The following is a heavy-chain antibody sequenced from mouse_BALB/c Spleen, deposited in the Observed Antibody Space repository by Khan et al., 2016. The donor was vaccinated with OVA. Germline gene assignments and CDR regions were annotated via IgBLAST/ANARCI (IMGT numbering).Heavy chain of an antibody. D-gene: IGHD1-1*01. CDR1: GFTFSSYA. V-gene: IGHV5-6-5*01. CDR3: ASDDYYGTGYFDV. Sequence: EVELVESGGGLVKPGGSLKLSCAASGFTFSSYAMSWVRQTPEKRLEWVASISSGGSTYYPDRVKGRFTSSRNKSRNILYLQMSSLRSEDTAMEYGASDDYYGTGYFDVWGAGTTVTVSS. J-gene: IGHJ1*01. CDR2: ISSGGST.